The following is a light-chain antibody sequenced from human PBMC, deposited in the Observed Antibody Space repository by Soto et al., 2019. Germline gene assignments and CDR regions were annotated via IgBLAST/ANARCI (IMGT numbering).Light chain of an antibody. CDR2: SAS. CDR1: QSVSVN. Sequence: EVVLTQSPAILSLSPGERATLSCRASQSVSVNLGWYQQKPGQAPRPLIYSASDRAPGIPARFSGSGSGTDFTLTISSLEPEDFAVYYCQQYGSSPDTFGQGTRLEIK. V-gene: IGKV3-11*01. CDR3: QQYGSSPDT. J-gene: IGKJ5*01.